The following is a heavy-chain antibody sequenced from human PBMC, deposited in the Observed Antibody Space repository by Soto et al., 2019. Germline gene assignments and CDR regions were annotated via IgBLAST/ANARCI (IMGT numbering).Heavy chain of an antibody. V-gene: IGHV3-43*01. CDR1: GFTFGDYT. D-gene: IGHD2-8*01. J-gene: IGHJ6*02. CDR2: ISWDGGST. Sequence: PGGSLRLSCAASGFTFGDYTMHWVRQAPGKGLEWVSLISWDGGSTYYADSVKGRFTISRDNSKNSLYLQMNSLRTEDTALYYCAKDTGYCTNGVCPYGMDVWGQGTTVTVSS. CDR3: AKDTGYCTNGVCPYGMDV.